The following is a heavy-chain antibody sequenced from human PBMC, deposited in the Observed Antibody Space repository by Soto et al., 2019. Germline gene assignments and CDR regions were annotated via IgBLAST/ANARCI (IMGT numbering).Heavy chain of an antibody. CDR2: IYYSGST. CDR3: ARGHSGSYRTGEGYYYGMDV. J-gene: IGHJ6*02. CDR1: GGSISSYY. D-gene: IGHD1-26*01. Sequence: QVQLQESGPGLVKPSETLSLTCTVSGGSISSYYWSWIRQPPGKGLEWIGYIYYSGSTNYNPSLKSRVTIAVDTSKNQFSLTLSSVTAADTAVYYCARGHSGSYRTGEGYYYGMDVWGQGTTVTVSS. V-gene: IGHV4-59*01.